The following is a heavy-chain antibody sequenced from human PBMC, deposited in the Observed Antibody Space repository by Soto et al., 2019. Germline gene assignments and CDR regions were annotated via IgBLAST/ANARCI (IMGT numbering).Heavy chain of an antibody. D-gene: IGHD5-12*01. CDR3: ARDLPRREYSDYDFGLAFDI. CDR2: IYSGGST. Sequence: GGSLRLSCAASGFTVSSNYMSWVRQAPGKGLEWVSVIYSGGSTYYADSVKGRFTISRHNSKNTLYLQMNSLRAEDTAVYYCARDLPRREYSDYDFGLAFDIWGQGTMVTVSS. CDR1: GFTVSSNY. J-gene: IGHJ3*02. V-gene: IGHV3-53*04.